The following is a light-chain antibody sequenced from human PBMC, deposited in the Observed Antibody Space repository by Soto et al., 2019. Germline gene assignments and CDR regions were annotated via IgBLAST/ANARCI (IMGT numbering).Light chain of an antibody. V-gene: IGKV3-11*01. CDR1: QSVGSY. CDR2: DAS. J-gene: IGKJ3*01. CDR3: QKRSDWRFT. Sequence: EIVLTQSPATLSMSPGERATLSCRASQSVGSYLAWYQQKPGQAPRLLIYDASNRATGVPPRFSGSGSGTDFTLTISSLVPEDFGVYYCQKRSDWRFTFGPGTKVDIK.